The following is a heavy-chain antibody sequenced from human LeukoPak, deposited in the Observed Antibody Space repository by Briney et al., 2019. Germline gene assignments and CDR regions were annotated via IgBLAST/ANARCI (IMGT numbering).Heavy chain of an antibody. CDR1: GYTFTGYY. V-gene: IGHV1-2*06. J-gene: IGHJ5*02. CDR3: ARDYGWNDKAADWFDP. D-gene: IGHD1-1*01. Sequence: GASVKVSCKASGYTFTGYYMHWVRQAPGQGLEWMGRINPNSGGTNYAQKFQGRVTITRETSISTAYMELSRLRSDDTAVYYCARDYGWNDKAADWFDPWGQGTLVTVSS. CDR2: INPNSGGT.